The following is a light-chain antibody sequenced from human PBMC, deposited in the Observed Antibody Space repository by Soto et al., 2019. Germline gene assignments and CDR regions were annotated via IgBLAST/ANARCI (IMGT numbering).Light chain of an antibody. CDR3: TSYTRSSSVL. CDR2: EVS. V-gene: IGLV2-14*01. J-gene: IGLJ2*01. CDR1: SSDVGGYKY. Sequence: QSVLTQPASVSGSPGQSITISCTGTSSDVGGYKYVSWYQQYPGKAPKLMIYEVSNRPSGVSNRCSGSKSGNTASLTISGLQADDEADYYCTSYTRSSSVLFGGGTKLTVL.